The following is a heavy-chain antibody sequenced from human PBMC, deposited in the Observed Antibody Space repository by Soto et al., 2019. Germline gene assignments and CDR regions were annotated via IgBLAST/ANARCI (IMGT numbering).Heavy chain of an antibody. D-gene: IGHD4-17*01. CDR2: IYYSENT. J-gene: IGHJ4*02. Sequence: QLQLQESGPGLVKPSETLSLTCTVSGDSISSSSNHWGWIRQPPGKGLEWIGNIYYSENTHYNPSLKSRVTISVDTSKNQFSLRLTSVTAADTAVYYCATHPPYGPLDYWGQGTLVTVSS. CDR3: ATHPPYGPLDY. CDR1: GDSISSSSNH. V-gene: IGHV4-39*01.